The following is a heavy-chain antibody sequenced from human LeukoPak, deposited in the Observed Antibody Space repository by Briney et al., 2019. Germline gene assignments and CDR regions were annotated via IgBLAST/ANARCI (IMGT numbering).Heavy chain of an antibody. CDR2: IYKSGSP. D-gene: IGHD2-2*01. J-gene: IGHJ4*02. CDR3: ARDPHTSNQPGY. CDR1: GASISDTHW. Sequence: SETLSLTCAVSGASISDTHWWSWVRQPPGKGLDRIGEIYKSGSPNYNPSLRSRVAISEDKFKNQFLLKLTSVTAADTAVYYCARDPHTSNQPGYWGQGTLVTVSS. V-gene: IGHV4-4*02.